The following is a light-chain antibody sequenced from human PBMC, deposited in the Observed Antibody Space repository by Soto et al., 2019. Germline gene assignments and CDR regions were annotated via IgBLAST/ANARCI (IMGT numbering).Light chain of an antibody. J-gene: IGKJ1*01. CDR2: DAS. CDR1: QSISSW. CDR3: QQCNGYSRT. V-gene: IGKV1-5*01. Sequence: DIQMTHSPSTLSASVVGRVTISCGASQSISSWLAWYQQKPGKAPKLLIYDASSLESGVPSRFSGSGSGTEFTLTISSLQPDDFATYYCQQCNGYSRTFGQGTKVDIK.